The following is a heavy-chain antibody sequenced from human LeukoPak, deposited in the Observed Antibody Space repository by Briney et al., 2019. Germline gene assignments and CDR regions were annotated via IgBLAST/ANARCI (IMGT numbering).Heavy chain of an antibody. D-gene: IGHD2-2*01. CDR2: IYHSGST. CDR1: GGSISSGGYY. V-gene: IGHV4-30-2*01. J-gene: IGHJ6*03. CDR3: AREVVVVPAAQGAYYYYYMDV. Sequence: SQTLSLTCTVSGGSISSGGYYWSWIRQPPGKGLEWIGYIYHSGSTYYNPSLKSRVTISVDRSKNQFSLKLSSVTAADTAVYYCAREVVVVPAAQGAYYYYYMDVWGKGTTVTVSS.